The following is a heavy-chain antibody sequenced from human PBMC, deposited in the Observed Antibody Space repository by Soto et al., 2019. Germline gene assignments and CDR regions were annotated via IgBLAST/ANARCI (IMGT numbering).Heavy chain of an antibody. V-gene: IGHV4-31*03. J-gene: IGHJ5*02. CDR1: GGSISSGGYY. Sequence: QVQLQESGPGLVKPSQTLSLTCTVSGGSISSGGYYWSWIRQHPGKGLEWIGYIYYSGSTYYNPSLKSRITIAVDTSKTQFSLKLSSVTAADTAVYYWARVIHSSGWQILPWGQGTLVTVSS. D-gene: IGHD6-19*01. CDR2: IYYSGST. CDR3: ARVIHSSGWQILP.